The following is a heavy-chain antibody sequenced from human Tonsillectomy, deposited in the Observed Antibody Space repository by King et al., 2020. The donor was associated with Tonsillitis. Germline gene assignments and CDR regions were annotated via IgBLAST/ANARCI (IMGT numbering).Heavy chain of an antibody. Sequence: VTLKESGPALVKPTQTLTLTCSFSGFSLKTSEMRVSWIRQPPGKGLEWLARIDWDDDKFYSTSLKTRLTISKDTSKNQWVLTMTNMDPVDTATYYCARGSSGGGLDFWGQGTLVTVSS. D-gene: IGHD6-19*01. V-gene: IGHV2-70*04. CDR2: IDWDDDK. CDR3: ARGSSGGGLDF. J-gene: IGHJ4*02. CDR1: GFSLKTSEMR.